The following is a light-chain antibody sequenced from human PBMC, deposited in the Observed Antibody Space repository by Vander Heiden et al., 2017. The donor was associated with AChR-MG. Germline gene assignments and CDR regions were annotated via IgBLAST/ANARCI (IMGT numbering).Light chain of an antibody. CDR2: AAS. CDR3: QQGSNTLT. Sequence: DIQMTQSPSSLSASVGDRVIITCRASQSISGYLNWYQQKPGKAPNLLIYAASTLQSGVPSRFSGSGSGTNFTLTIDSLQPEDFATYYCQQGSNTLTFGGGTKVEIK. J-gene: IGKJ4*01. CDR1: QSISGY. V-gene: IGKV1-39*01.